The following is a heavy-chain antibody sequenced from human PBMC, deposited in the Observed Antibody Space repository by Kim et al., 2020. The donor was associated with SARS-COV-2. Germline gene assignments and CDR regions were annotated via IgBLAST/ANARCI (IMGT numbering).Heavy chain of an antibody. V-gene: IGHV3-33*08. CDR2: IWYDGSNK. J-gene: IGHJ1*01. D-gene: IGHD5-12*01. CDR3: ARDLGDGYNLGYFQH. Sequence: GGSLRLSCAASGFTFSSYGMHWVRQAPGKGLEWVAVIWYDGSNKYYADSVKGRFTISRDNSKNTLYLQMNSLRAEDTAVYYCARDLGDGYNLGYFQHWGQGTLVTVSS. CDR1: GFTFSSYG.